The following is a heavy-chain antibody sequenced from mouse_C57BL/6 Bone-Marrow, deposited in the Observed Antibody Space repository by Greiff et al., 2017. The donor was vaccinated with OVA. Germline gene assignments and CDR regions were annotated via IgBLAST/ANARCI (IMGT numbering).Heavy chain of an antibody. J-gene: IGHJ4*01. CDR3: TRYSNYGYAMDY. V-gene: IGHV5-9-1*02. Sequence: EVMLVESGEGLVKPGGSLQLSCAASGFTFSSYAMSWVRQTPEKRLEWVAYISSGGDYIYYADTVKGRFTISRDNARNTLYLQMSSLKSEDTAMYYCTRYSNYGYAMDYWGQGTSVTVSS. D-gene: IGHD2-5*01. CDR1: GFTFSSYA. CDR2: ISSGGDYI.